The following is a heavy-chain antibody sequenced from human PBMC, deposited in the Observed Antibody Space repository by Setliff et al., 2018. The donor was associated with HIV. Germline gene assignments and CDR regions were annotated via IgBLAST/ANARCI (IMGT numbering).Heavy chain of an antibody. CDR3: AREWRGQYYYYMDV. CDR1: GGSISSGAYY. Sequence: SETLSLTCTVSGGSISSGAYYWSWIRQHPEKGLEWIGYIYYSGTAYYNPSLKSRVTISLNTSKNQFSLKLTSVTAAYTAVYYCAREWRGQYYYYMDVWGKGTTVTVSS. CDR2: IYYSGTA. J-gene: IGHJ6*03. V-gene: IGHV4-31*03. D-gene: IGHD3-10*01.